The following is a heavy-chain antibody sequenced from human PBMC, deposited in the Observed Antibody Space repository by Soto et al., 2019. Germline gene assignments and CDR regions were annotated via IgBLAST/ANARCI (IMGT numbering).Heavy chain of an antibody. Sequence: ASVKVSCKASGGTFISYVYNWVRQAPGQGLEWMGGIIPMFNITNFAQKFQSRITITADESTTTAYMELSSLRSEDTAVYYCARWPTVSRPTYGMDVWGQGTTVTVSS. D-gene: IGHD4-4*01. V-gene: IGHV1-69*13. CDR1: GGTFISYV. CDR3: ARWPTVSRPTYGMDV. J-gene: IGHJ6*02. CDR2: IIPMFNIT.